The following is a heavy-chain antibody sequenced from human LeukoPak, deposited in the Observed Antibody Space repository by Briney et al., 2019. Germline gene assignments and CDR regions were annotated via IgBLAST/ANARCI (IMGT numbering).Heavy chain of an antibody. V-gene: IGHV4-59*01. CDR2: IYYSGST. Sequence: SETLSLTCTVSGGSISSYYWSWIRQPPGKGLEWIGYIYYSGSTNYNPSLKSRVTISVDTSKNQLSLKLSSVTAADTAVYYCAKYSYGYRAAFDIWGQGTMVTVSS. CDR1: GGSISSYY. D-gene: IGHD5-18*01. CDR3: AKYSYGYRAAFDI. J-gene: IGHJ3*02.